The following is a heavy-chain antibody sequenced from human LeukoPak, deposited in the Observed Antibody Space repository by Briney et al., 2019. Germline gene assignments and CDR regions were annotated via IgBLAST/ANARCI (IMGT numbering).Heavy chain of an antibody. CDR1: GFTFSSYG. J-gene: IGHJ5*02. CDR2: IWYDGSNK. D-gene: IGHD6-19*01. Sequence: GGSLRLSCAASGFTFSSYGMHWVRQAPGKGLEWVAVIWYDGSNKYYADSVKGRFTISRDNSKNTLYLQMNSLRAEDTAVYYCARGSRIRIAEAGTGGWFDPWGQGTLVTVSS. CDR3: ARGSRIRIAEAGTGGWFDP. V-gene: IGHV3-33*01.